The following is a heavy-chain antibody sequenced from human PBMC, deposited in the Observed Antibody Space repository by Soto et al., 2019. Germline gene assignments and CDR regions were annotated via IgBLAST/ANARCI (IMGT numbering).Heavy chain of an antibody. D-gene: IGHD4-17*01. J-gene: IGHJ4*02. CDR2: FDPEDGET. V-gene: IGHV1-24*01. CDR1: GYTLTELS. CDR3: ATSSDYGGNSPGFDY. Sequence: GASVKVSCKVSGYTLTELSMHWVRQAPGKGLEWMGGFDPEDGETIHAQKFQGRVTMTEDTSTDTAYMELSSLRSEDTAVYYCATSSDYGGNSPGFDYWGQGTLVTVSS.